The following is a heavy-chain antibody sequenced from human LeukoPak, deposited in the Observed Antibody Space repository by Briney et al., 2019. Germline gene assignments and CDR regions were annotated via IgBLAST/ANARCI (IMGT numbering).Heavy chain of an antibody. V-gene: IGHV3-7*01. CDR3: AVLYDILTGRSNDY. D-gene: IGHD3-9*01. Sequence: PGGSLRLSCAASGFTFSIYWMTWVRQAPGKGLEWVANIKQDGSEKYYVDSVKGRFTISRDNAKNSLYLQMNSLRAEDTALYYCAVLYDILTGRSNDYWGQGILVTVSS. J-gene: IGHJ4*02. CDR2: IKQDGSEK. CDR1: GFTFSIYW.